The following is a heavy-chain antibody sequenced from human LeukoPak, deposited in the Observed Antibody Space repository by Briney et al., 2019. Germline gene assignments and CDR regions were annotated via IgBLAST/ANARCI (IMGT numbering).Heavy chain of an antibody. Sequence: GGSLRLSCAASGFTFSSYAMHWVRQAPGKGLEWVAVISYDGSNKYYADSVKGRFTISRDNSKNTLYLQMNSLRAEDTAVYYCAREPRGSGYEKSPDYFDYWGQGTLVTVSS. CDR2: ISYDGSNK. CDR3: AREPRGSGYEKSPDYFDY. D-gene: IGHD3-22*01. V-gene: IGHV3-30*04. CDR1: GFTFSSYA. J-gene: IGHJ4*02.